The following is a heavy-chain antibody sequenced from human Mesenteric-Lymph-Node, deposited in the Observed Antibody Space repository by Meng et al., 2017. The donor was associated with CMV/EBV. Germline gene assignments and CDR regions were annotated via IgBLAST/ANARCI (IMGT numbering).Heavy chain of an antibody. Sequence: GGSLRLSCAASGFTFSSYAMSWVRQAPGKGLEWVSAISGSGGSTYYADSVKGRFTISRDDSENTLYLQLSSLRADDTAVYYCAKADYSNYFYWFDPWGQGTLVTVSS. J-gene: IGHJ5*02. CDR2: ISGSGGST. CDR3: AKADYSNYFYWFDP. V-gene: IGHV3-23*01. CDR1: GFTFSSYA. D-gene: IGHD4-11*01.